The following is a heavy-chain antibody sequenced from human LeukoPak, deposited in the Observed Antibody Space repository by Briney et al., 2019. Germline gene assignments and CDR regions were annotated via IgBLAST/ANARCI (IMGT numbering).Heavy chain of an antibody. CDR2: ISAAATNI. D-gene: IGHD3-10*01. V-gene: IGHV3-48*02. CDR3: ARGRIGSCNFDT. J-gene: IGHJ4*02. CDR1: GFTFSGFA. Sequence: PGGSLRFSCAASGFTFSGFAMNWVGQAPGKGREGGAHISAAATNIPSADSVKARFTISRDNAENSLYLHMDGLRDADTAVYSCARGRIGSCNFDTWGQGTLVTVSS.